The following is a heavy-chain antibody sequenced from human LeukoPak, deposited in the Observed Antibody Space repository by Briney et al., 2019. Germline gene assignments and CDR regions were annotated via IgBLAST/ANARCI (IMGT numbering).Heavy chain of an antibody. CDR3: ARVYSGSYSNAFDI. D-gene: IGHD1-26*01. Sequence: PGGSLRLSCAASGFTFSSYSMNWVRQAPGKGLEWVSSISSSSSYIYYADSVKGRFTISRDNAKNSLYLQMNSQRAEDTAVYYCARVYSGSYSNAFDIWGQGTMVTVSS. CDR1: GFTFSSYS. CDR2: ISSSSSYI. V-gene: IGHV3-21*01. J-gene: IGHJ3*02.